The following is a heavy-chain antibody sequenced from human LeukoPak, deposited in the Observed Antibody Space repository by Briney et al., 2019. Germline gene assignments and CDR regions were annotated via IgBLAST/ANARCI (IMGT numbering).Heavy chain of an antibody. CDR2: ISYDGSEK. CDR1: GFTFTSLG. V-gene: IGHV3-30*18. Sequence: GRSLRLSCAASGFTFTSLGMHCVRQTPGKGLEWVSVISYDGSEKHYADSVKGRFTISRDNSKNTLYLQMNSLRLEDTAVYYCAKDRGIAAAASGLDNFDYWGQGTLVSVSS. J-gene: IGHJ4*02. D-gene: IGHD6-25*01. CDR3: AKDRGIAAAASGLDNFDY.